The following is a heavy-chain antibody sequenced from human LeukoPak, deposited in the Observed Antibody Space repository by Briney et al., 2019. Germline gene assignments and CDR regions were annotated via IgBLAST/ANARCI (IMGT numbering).Heavy chain of an antibody. Sequence: SETLSLTCTVSVYSISSGYYWGWIRQPPGKGLEWIGSIYHSGSTYYNPSLKSRVTISVDTSKNQFSLKLSSVTAADTAVYYCARDLRAGLWFGELPFDYWGQGTLVTVSS. CDR3: ARDLRAGLWFGELPFDY. J-gene: IGHJ4*02. CDR2: IYHSGST. D-gene: IGHD3-10*01. V-gene: IGHV4-38-2*02. CDR1: VYSISSGYY.